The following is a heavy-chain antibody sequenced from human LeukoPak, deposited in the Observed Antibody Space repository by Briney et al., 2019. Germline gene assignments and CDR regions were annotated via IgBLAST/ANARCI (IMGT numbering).Heavy chain of an antibody. CDR3: ARLRAYTTTHQYFFDY. V-gene: IGHV4-59*08. CDR2: IYHTGVS. D-gene: IGHD3-16*01. J-gene: IGHJ4*02. CDR1: GGSLSPYY. Sequence: SETLSLTCTVSGGSLSPYYWTWIRQPPGKGLEWVGYIYHTGVSDYNPSLKSRLTISLHTPRSQFSMSLSSVTAADAAVYYCARLRAYTTTHQYFFDYWGQGALVTVSS.